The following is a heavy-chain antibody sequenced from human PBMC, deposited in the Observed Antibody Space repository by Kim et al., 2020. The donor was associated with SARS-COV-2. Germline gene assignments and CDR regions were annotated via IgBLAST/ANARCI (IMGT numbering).Heavy chain of an antibody. D-gene: IGHD3-22*01. CDR2: IYSGGST. CDR1: GFTVSSNY. CDR3: AGQLHYYDSSAYYRAGYFDY. V-gene: IGHV3-53*01. Sequence: GGSLRLSCAASGFTVSSNYMSWVRQAPGKGLEWVSVIYSGGSTYYADSVKGRFTISRDNSKNTLFLQMNSLRAEDTAVYYCAGQLHYYDSSAYYRAGYFDYWGQGTLVTVSS. J-gene: IGHJ4*02.